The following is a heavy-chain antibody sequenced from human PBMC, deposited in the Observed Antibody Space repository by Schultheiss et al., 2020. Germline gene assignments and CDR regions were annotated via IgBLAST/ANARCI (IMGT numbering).Heavy chain of an antibody. CDR2: IYYSGST. Sequence: SETLSLTCTVSGGSISSSSYYWGWIRQPPGKGLEWIGSIYYSGSTYYNPSLKSRVTILVDRSKNQFSLKLSSVTAADTAVYYCASVHSMVQGLFGYYGMDVWGKGTTVTVSS. V-gene: IGHV4-39*07. J-gene: IGHJ6*04. CDR3: ASVHSMVQGLFGYYGMDV. D-gene: IGHD3-10*01. CDR1: GGSISSSSYY.